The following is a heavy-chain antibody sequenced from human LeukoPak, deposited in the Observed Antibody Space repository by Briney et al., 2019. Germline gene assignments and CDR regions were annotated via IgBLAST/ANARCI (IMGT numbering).Heavy chain of an antibody. J-gene: IGHJ4*02. Sequence: SETLSLTCTVSGGSISSYYWSWIRQPAGEGLEWIGHIYSTGSTNYNPSLKSRVTLSVDRSKNQFSLRLNSVTAADTAVYYCARVPGGNHQLDYWGQGTLVTVSS. CDR3: ARVPGGNHQLDY. V-gene: IGHV4-4*07. D-gene: IGHD4-23*01. CDR2: IYSTGST. CDR1: GGSISSYY.